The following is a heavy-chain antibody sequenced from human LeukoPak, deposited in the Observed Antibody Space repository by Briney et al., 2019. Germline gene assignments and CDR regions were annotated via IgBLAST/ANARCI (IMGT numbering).Heavy chain of an antibody. Sequence: GGSLRLSCAASGFTFSSYSMNWVRQAPGKGLEWVSSISSSSSYIYYADSVKGRFTISRDNAKNSLYLQMNSLRAEDTAVYYCARDSDDFWSGYLSGLKLPDAFDIWGQGTMVTVSS. J-gene: IGHJ3*02. CDR3: ARDSDDFWSGYLSGLKLPDAFDI. D-gene: IGHD3-3*01. CDR1: GFTFSSYS. CDR2: ISSSSSYI. V-gene: IGHV3-21*01.